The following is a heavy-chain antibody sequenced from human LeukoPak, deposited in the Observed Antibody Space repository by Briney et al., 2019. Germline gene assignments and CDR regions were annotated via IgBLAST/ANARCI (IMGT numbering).Heavy chain of an antibody. CDR2: INPNSGGT. V-gene: IGHV1-2*02. CDR3: ARDRLPHYTAWIDY. D-gene: IGHD5-18*01. CDR1: GYTFTDYY. J-gene: IGHJ4*02. Sequence: ASVKVSCKASGYTFTDYYIYWVRQAPGQGLEWMRWINPNSGGTNYAQKFQGRVTMTRDTSISTAYMELSWLRSDDTAVYYCARDRLPHYTAWIDYWGQGTLVTVSS.